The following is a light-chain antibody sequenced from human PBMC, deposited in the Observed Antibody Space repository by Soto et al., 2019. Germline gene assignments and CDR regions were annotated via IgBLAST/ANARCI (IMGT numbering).Light chain of an antibody. J-gene: IGLJ2*01. CDR1: NIGSKS. V-gene: IGLV3-21*02. CDR3: QVWDSSGDQSV. Sequence: SSELTQPPSVSVAPGQTARISCGGNNIGSKSVHWYQQRPGQAPVMVVFEDNERPSGIPERFSGSNSGNTATLTISRVAAGDEADYYCQVWDSSGDQSVFGGGTQLTVL. CDR2: EDN.